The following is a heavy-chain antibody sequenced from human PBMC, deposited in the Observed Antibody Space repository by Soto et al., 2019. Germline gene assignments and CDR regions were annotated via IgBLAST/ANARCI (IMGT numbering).Heavy chain of an antibody. CDR2: IWYDGSNK. D-gene: IGHD3-9*01. CDR3: ARILTGLKVDYYYGMDV. Sequence: GGSLRLSCAASGFTFSSYGMHWVRQAPGKGLEWVAVIWYDGSNKYYADSVKGRFTISRDNSKNTLYLQMNSLRAEDTAVYYCARILTGLKVDYYYGMDVWGQGTTVTVSS. CDR1: GFTFSSYG. J-gene: IGHJ6*02. V-gene: IGHV3-33*01.